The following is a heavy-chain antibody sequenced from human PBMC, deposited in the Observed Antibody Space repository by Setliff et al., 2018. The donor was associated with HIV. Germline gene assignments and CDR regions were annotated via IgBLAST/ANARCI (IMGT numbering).Heavy chain of an antibody. D-gene: IGHD2-2*01. CDR3: AVDPTSDNSWGYFDR. CDR1: GGSIRSYY. CDR2: IYPGGGSI. J-gene: IGHJ4*02. Sequence: PSETLSLTCTVSGGSIRSYYWNWLRQPPGKGLELIGYIYPGGGSINYNPSLKSRLTISVDTSKNQLSLKLRSVTAADTAVYYCAVDPTSDNSWGYFDRWGQGTLVTVSS. V-gene: IGHV4-4*09.